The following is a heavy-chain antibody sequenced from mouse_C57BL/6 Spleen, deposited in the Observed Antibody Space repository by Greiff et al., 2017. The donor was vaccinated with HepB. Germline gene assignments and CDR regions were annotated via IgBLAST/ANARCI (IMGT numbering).Heavy chain of an antibody. Sequence: EVMLVESGEGLVKPGGSLKLSCAASGFTFSSYAMSWVRQTPEKRLEWVAYISSGGDYIYYADTVKGRFTISRDNARNTLYLQMSSLKSEDTAMYYCTREGVLWLRRYFDVWGTGTTVTVSS. CDR1: GFTFSSYA. CDR2: ISSGGDYI. D-gene: IGHD2-2*01. CDR3: TREGVLWLRRYFDV. V-gene: IGHV5-9-1*02. J-gene: IGHJ1*03.